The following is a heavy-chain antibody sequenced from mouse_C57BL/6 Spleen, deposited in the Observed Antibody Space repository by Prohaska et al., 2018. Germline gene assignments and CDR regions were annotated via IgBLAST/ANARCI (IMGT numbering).Heavy chain of an antibody. V-gene: IGHV1-15*01. D-gene: IGHD1-1*01. CDR1: GYTFTDYE. Sequence: CKASGYTFTDYEMHWVKQTPVHGLEWIGAIDPETGGTAYNQKFKGKAILTADKSSSTAYMELRSQTSDDSAVYYCTRLGNTVGAQNVEDWGTVTTVTVSS. CDR3: TRLGNTVGAQNVED. J-gene: IGHJ1*03. CDR2: IDPETGGT.